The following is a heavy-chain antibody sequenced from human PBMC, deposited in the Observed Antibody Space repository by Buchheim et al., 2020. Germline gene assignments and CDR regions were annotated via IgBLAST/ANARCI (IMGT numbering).Heavy chain of an antibody. CDR3: TTDPSIGITIFEGFPY. Sequence: EVQLVESGGGLVKPGGSLRLSCAASGFTFSNAWMSWVRQAPGKGLEWVGRIKSKTDGGTTDYAAPVKGRFTISRDDSTNTLYLQMNRLKTEDTAVYYCTTDPSIGITIFEGFPYWGQGTL. CDR1: GFTFSNAW. J-gene: IGHJ4*02. CDR2: IKSKTDGGTT. V-gene: IGHV3-15*01. D-gene: IGHD3-3*01.